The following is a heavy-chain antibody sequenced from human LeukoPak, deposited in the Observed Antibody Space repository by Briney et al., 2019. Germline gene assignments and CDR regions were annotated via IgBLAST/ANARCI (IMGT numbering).Heavy chain of an antibody. D-gene: IGHD4-17*01. Sequence: GGSLRLSCAASGFTFSSYGMHWVRQAPGKGLEWVAVISYDGSNKYYADSVKGRFTISRDNSKNTLYLQMNSLRAEDTAVYYYAKDIWSAAVTRYFDYWGQGTLVTVSS. J-gene: IGHJ4*02. V-gene: IGHV3-30*18. CDR3: AKDIWSAAVTRYFDY. CDR1: GFTFSSYG. CDR2: ISYDGSNK.